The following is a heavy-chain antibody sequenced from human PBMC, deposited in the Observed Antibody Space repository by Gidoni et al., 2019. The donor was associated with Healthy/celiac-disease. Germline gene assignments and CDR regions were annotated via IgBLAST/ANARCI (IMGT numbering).Heavy chain of an antibody. CDR2: VYDSGST. D-gene: IGHD2-15*01. J-gene: IGHJ4*02. CDR3: ARMLAFSSRRGLGD. CDR1: GGSISSSNW. Sequence: QVQLQESGPGLVKTSGTLSLTCAVSGGSISSSNWWSWGRQPPGTVLEWIGEVYDSGSTNYIPSFQSRATIALDQSKNLFPLILGSVTPADSAVYYCARMLAFSSRRGLGDWGQGTLVTVSS. V-gene: IGHV4-4*02.